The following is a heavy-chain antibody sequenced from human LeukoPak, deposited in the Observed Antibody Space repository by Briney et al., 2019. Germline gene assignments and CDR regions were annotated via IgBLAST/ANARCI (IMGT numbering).Heavy chain of an antibody. Sequence: ASVKVSCKASGYTFTSYDINWVRQATGQGLEWMGWMNPNSGNTGYAQKFQGRVTMTRNTSISTAYMELSSLRSEDTAVYYCARTTMVRGVIISYYFDYWGQGTLVTVSS. CDR3: ARTTMVRGVIISYYFDY. CDR2: MNPNSGNT. D-gene: IGHD3-10*01. V-gene: IGHV1-8*01. J-gene: IGHJ4*02. CDR1: GYTFTSYD.